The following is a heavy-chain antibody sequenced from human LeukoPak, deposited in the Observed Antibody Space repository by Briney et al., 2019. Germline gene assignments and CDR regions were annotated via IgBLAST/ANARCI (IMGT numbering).Heavy chain of an antibody. D-gene: IGHD5-24*01. CDR3: ARNAYNYGGFDY. CDR1: GFTFSTYG. V-gene: IGHV3-33*01. J-gene: IGHJ4*02. CDR2: IWYDGRNE. Sequence: GGSLRLSCTASGFTFSTYGMVWVRQAPGKGLEWVAVIWYDGRNENYADSVKGRFTISRDNSKSTLFLQMNSLRAEDTAVYYCARNAYNYGGFDYWGLGTLVTVSS.